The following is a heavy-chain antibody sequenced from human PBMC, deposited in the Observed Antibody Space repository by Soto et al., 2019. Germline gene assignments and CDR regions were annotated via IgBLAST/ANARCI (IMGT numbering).Heavy chain of an antibody. Sequence: EVQLVESGGGLVKPGGSLRLSCAASGFTFSSYSMNWVRQAPGKGLEWVSSISSSSSYIYYEDSVKGRFTISRDNAKNSLYLQMNSLRAEDTAVYYCASHRSSWYGRAFDYWGQGTLVTVSS. CDR2: ISSSSSYI. CDR1: GFTFSSYS. D-gene: IGHD6-13*01. J-gene: IGHJ4*02. CDR3: ASHRSSWYGRAFDY. V-gene: IGHV3-21*01.